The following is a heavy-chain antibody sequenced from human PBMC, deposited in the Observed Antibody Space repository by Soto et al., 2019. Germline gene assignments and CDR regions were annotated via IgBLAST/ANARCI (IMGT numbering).Heavy chain of an antibody. CDR3: ARDLVSDY. V-gene: IGHV1-3*05. Sequence: QVQLAQSGAEEKKPGASVKVSCKASGYTLTSYAMHWVRQAPGQRLEWMGWINAGNGNTKYSQKFQGRVTITRDTSASTAYMELSSLRSEDTAVYYCARDLVSDYWGQGTLVTVSS. J-gene: IGHJ4*02. CDR2: INAGNGNT. CDR1: GYTLTSYA. D-gene: IGHD2-21*01.